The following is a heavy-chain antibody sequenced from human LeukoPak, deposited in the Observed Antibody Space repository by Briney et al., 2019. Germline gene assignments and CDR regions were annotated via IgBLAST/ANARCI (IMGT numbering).Heavy chain of an antibody. V-gene: IGHV1-46*01. CDR2: INPSGGST. CDR3: ARDRSSGWYLYNWFDP. J-gene: IGHJ5*02. CDR1: GGTFSSYA. D-gene: IGHD6-19*01. Sequence: GASVKVSCKASGGTFSSYAISWVRQAPGQGLEWMGIINPSGGSTSYAQKFQGRVTMTRDTSTSTVYMELSSLRSEDTAVYYCARDRSSGWYLYNWFDPWGQGTLVTVSS.